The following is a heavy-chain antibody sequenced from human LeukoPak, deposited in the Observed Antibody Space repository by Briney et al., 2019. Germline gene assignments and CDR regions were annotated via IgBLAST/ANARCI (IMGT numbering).Heavy chain of an antibody. CDR3: ASYPQLGLQGGNAFDM. V-gene: IGHV4-61*02. D-gene: IGHD3-16*01. CDR2: IYSSGSS. J-gene: IGHJ3*02. CDR1: GGSISSGSCY. Sequence: SETLSLTCTVSGGSISSGSCYWSWIRQPAGKGLEWIGRIYSSGSSNYTPSLRSRVTMSVDKSKNQFSLKLSSVTAADTAVYYCASYPQLGLQGGNAFDMWGQGTMVTVSS.